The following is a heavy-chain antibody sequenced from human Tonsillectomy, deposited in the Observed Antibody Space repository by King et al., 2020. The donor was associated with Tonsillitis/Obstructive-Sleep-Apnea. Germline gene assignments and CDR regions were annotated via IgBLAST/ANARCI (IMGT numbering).Heavy chain of an antibody. Sequence: VQLQQWGAGLLKPSETLSLTCAVYGGSFSGYYWSWIRHPPGNGREWIGEINHSGSTNYNPSLKSRVTISVDTSKNQFSLKLSSVTAADTAVYYCAGGVVTSEGIDYWGQGTLVTVSS. CDR3: AGGVVTSEGIDY. CDR2: INHSGST. D-gene: IGHD4-23*01. J-gene: IGHJ4*02. CDR1: GGSFSGYY. V-gene: IGHV4-34*01.